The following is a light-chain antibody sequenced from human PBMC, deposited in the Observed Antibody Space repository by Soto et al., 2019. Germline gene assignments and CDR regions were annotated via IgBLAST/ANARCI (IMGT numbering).Light chain of an antibody. CDR2: EDN. CDR3: QSYGSSNHWV. J-gene: IGLJ3*02. Sequence: NFMLTQPHSVSESPGKTVIISCTRSSGSIASNYVQWYQQRPGSAPTTVIYEDNRRPSGVPDRFSGSIDSSSNSASLTISGLKTEDEADYYCQSYGSSNHWVFGGGTKLTVL. CDR1: SGSIASNY. V-gene: IGLV6-57*04.